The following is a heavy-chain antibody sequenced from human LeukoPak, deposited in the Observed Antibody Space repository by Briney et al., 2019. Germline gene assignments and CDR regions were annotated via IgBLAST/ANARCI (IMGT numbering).Heavy chain of an antibody. Sequence: ASVKVSCKASGYTFSGFYVHWVRQAPGQGLEGMGIIKVSGGRTEYAQKFQGRVTVTRDMSTSTVYMEPNNLRSEDTAVYYCAREPPESYYFDNWGQGTLVTVSS. CDR2: IKVSGGRT. V-gene: IGHV1-46*01. J-gene: IGHJ4*02. CDR1: GYTFSGFY. CDR3: AREPPESYYFDN.